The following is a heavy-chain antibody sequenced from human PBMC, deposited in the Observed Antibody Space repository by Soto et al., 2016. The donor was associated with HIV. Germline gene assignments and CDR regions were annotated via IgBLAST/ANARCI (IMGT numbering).Heavy chain of an antibody. D-gene: IGHD3-22*01. V-gene: IGHV3-74*01. CDR1: GFTFSYYW. CDR3: ARATYYYDSSGYFSWFDP. J-gene: IGHJ5*02. CDR2: INSDGSST. Sequence: EVQLVESGGGLVQPGGSLRLSCAASGFTFSYYWMNWVRQAPGKGLVWVSHINSDGSSTNYADSVKGRFTISRDNDKNTLYLHMNSLRVEDTAVYYCARATYYYDSSGYFSWFDPWAREPWSPSPQ.